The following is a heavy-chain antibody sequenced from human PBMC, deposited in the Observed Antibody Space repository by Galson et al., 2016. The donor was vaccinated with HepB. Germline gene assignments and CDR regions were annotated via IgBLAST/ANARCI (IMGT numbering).Heavy chain of an antibody. CDR2: ITGSGGHT. J-gene: IGHJ4*02. CDR1: GFIFSNYA. D-gene: IGHD3/OR15-3a*01. V-gene: IGHV3-23*01. CDR3: AKDLRTAVGTVYYFDS. Sequence: SLRLSCAASGFIFSNYAMSWVRQAPGKGLEWVLGITGSGGHTYYADSVKGRLTISRDNSKNTLYLQMSSLRVEDTAIYYRAKDLRTAVGTVYYFDSWGQGTLVTVAS.